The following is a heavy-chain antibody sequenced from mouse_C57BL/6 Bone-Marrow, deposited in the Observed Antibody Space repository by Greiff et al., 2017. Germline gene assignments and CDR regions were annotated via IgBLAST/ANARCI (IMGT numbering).Heavy chain of an antibody. CDR1: GFTFSSYG. Sequence: DVQLQESGGDLVKPGGSLKLSCAASGFTFSSYGMSWVRQTPDKRLEWVATISSGGSYTYYPDSVKGRFTISRDNANNTLYLQMSSLKSEDTAMYYGARHRYYYGSSYKDWYFDVWGTGTTVTVSS. V-gene: IGHV5-6*01. D-gene: IGHD1-1*01. J-gene: IGHJ1*03. CDR3: ARHRYYYGSSYKDWYFDV. CDR2: ISSGGSYT.